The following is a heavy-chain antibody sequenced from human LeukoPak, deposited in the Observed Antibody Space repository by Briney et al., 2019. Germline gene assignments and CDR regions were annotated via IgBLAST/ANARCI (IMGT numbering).Heavy chain of an antibody. CDR1: GFIFSRYG. J-gene: IGHJ5*02. CDR2: ISASAGST. CDR3: AKSDSGTYLRWCEP. D-gene: IGHD3-10*01. V-gene: IGHV3-23*01. Sequence: GGSHRLACAASGFIFSRYGMSWVRQAPGKGLEWVSAISASAGSTYYADSVEGQFIISRDNSKNTLYLQINSLRAEDTAVYYCAKSDSGTYLRWCEPWG.